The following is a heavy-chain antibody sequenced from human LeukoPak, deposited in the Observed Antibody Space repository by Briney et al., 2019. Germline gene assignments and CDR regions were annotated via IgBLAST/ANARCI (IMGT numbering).Heavy chain of an antibody. CDR1: GFTFSGYA. J-gene: IGHJ4*02. D-gene: IGHD3-22*01. V-gene: IGHV3-30-3*01. CDR3: ARDLHYYDSSGYSQKDY. CDR2: ISYDGSNK. Sequence: PGGSLRLSCAASGFTFSGYAMHWVRQAPGKGLEWVAVISYDGSNKYYADSVKGRFTISRDNSKNTLYLQMNSLRAEDTAVYYCARDLHYYDSSGYSQKDYWGQGTLVTVSS.